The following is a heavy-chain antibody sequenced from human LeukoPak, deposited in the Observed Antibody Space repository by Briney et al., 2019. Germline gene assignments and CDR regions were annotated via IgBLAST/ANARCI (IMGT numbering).Heavy chain of an antibody. D-gene: IGHD3-22*01. CDR1: GGSISSSSYY. J-gene: IGHJ3*02. Sequence: SETLSLTCTVSGGSISSSSYYWGWIRQPPGKGLEWIGSIYYSGSTYYNPSLKSRVTISVDTSKNQFSLKLSSVTAADTAVYYCARHDSSGYSDALDIWGQGTMVTVSS. CDR2: IYYSGST. V-gene: IGHV4-39*01. CDR3: ARHDSSGYSDALDI.